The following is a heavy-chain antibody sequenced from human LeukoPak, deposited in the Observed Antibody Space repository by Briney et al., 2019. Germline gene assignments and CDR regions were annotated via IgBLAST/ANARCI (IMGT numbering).Heavy chain of an antibody. V-gene: IGHV3-30*02. J-gene: IGHJ4*02. CDR2: IRYDGSNK. CDR3: AKDRVTMVRGVRGDFDY. CDR1: GFTFSSYG. Sequence: GGSLRLSCAASGFTFSSYGMHWVRQAPGKGLEWVAFIRYDGSNKYYADSVKGRFTISRDNSKNTLYLQMNSLRAEDTAVYYCAKDRVTMVRGVRGDFDYWGQGTLVTVSS. D-gene: IGHD3-10*01.